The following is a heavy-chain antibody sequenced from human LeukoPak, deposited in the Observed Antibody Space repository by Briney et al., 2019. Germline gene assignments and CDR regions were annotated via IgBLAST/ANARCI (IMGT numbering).Heavy chain of an antibody. J-gene: IGHJ4*02. CDR2: ISSDSAYI. Sequence: GGSLRLSCAASGFTFSACSMNWVRQAPGKELEWVSGISSDSAYIYYADSVKGRFTVSRDNAKNSLSLHMSSLRAEDTAVYYCARDGSGWSRDYWGQGTLVTVSS. CDR3: ARDGSGWSRDY. D-gene: IGHD2-15*01. CDR1: GFTFSACS. V-gene: IGHV3-21*01.